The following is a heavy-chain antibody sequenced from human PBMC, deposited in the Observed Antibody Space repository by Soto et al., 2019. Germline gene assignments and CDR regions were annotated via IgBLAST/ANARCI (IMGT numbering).Heavy chain of an antibody. CDR1: GFTFSSYG. J-gene: IGHJ4*02. CDR3: AKDGMTTVTYYYFDY. V-gene: IGHV3-30*18. Sequence: QVQLVESGGGVVQPGRSLRLSCAASGFTFSSYGMHWVRQAPGKGLEWVAVISYDGSNKYYADSAKGRFTISRDNSKNTLYLQMNSLRAEDTAVYYCAKDGMTTVTYYYFDYWGQGTLVTVSS. CDR2: ISYDGSNK. D-gene: IGHD4-17*01.